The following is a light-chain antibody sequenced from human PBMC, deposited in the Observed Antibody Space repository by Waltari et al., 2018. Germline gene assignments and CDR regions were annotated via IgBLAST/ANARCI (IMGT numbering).Light chain of an antibody. CDR1: QGVKSW. CDR3: QQYNSSPYS. V-gene: IGKV1-5*03. Sequence: DIQMTQSPSSLSASVGDRVTITCRASQGVKSWLAWYQQKPGNAPKLLIYKASSLQSGVPSRFSGSGSGTDLTLTISSLQPEDFASYYCQQYNSSPYSFGQGTKVEIK. J-gene: IGKJ2*03. CDR2: KAS.